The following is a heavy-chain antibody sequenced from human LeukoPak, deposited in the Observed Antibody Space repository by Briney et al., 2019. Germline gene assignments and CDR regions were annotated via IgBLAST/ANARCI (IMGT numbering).Heavy chain of an antibody. D-gene: IGHD3-9*01. CDR1: GGTFSSYA. Sequence: SVKVSCKASGGTFSSYAISWVRQAPGQGLEWMGRIIPIFGTANYAQKFQGRVTITADESTSTAYMELSSLRSEDTAVYYCARGPVYYDILTGLNYFDYWGQGTLVTVSS. CDR2: IIPIFGTA. CDR3: ARGPVYYDILTGLNYFDY. J-gene: IGHJ4*02. V-gene: IGHV1-69*13.